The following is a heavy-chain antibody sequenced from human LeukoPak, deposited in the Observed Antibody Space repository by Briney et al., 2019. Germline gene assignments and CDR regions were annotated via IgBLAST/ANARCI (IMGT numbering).Heavy chain of an antibody. CDR1: GYTLTSYW. V-gene: IGHV5-10-1*01. Sequence: GESLQISCQGSGYTLTSYWISWVRQMPGGGLEWMGRIDPSDSYTNYSPSFQGHVTISADKSITTAYLQWSSLKASDTAIYYCTGHPGIASDLGVWGQGTTVTVSS. CDR3: TGHPGIASDLGV. CDR2: IDPSDSYT. J-gene: IGHJ6*02. D-gene: IGHD6-13*01.